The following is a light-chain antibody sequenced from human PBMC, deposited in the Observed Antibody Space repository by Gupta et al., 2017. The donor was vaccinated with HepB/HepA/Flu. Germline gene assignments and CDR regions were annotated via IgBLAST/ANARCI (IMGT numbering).Light chain of an antibody. CDR1: DNVNRW. CDR2: KAS. Sequence: DIQMTHFPSTLSASIGDRVTITCRASDNVNRWLAWYQQKPGRAPKLLINKASKVENGVSSRFRGSGSGTEFTLTISSRQPDDFATYYCQHRHSFPWTFGQGTKVEVK. CDR3: QHRHSFPWT. J-gene: IGKJ1*01. V-gene: IGKV1-5*03.